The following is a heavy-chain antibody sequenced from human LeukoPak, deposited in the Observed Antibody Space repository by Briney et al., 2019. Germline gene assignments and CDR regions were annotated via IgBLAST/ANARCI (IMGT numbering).Heavy chain of an antibody. D-gene: IGHD3-10*01. CDR2: ISAYNGNT. CDR1: GYTFTSYG. Sequence: GASVKVSCKASGYTFTSYGISWVRQAPGQGLEWMGWISAYNGNTNYAQKLQGRVTMTTDTSTSTAYMELRSLRSDDTAVYYCARSITMVRGVIIPSWFDPWGQGTLVTVSS. V-gene: IGHV1-18*01. J-gene: IGHJ5*02. CDR3: ARSITMVRGVIIPSWFDP.